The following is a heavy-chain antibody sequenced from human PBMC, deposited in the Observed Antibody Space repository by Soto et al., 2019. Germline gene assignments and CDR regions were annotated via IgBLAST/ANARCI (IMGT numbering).Heavy chain of an antibody. CDR1: GFNLRIYW. Sequence: GGSLRLSCAASGFNLRIYWMHWVRQAPGKGLEWVAVIWYDGSNKYYADSVKGQFTISRDNSKNTLYLQMNSLRAEDTAVYYCARDSKLGINYYYGMDVWGQGTTVTVSS. V-gene: IGHV3-33*08. D-gene: IGHD7-27*01. CDR3: ARDSKLGINYYYGMDV. J-gene: IGHJ6*02. CDR2: IWYDGSNK.